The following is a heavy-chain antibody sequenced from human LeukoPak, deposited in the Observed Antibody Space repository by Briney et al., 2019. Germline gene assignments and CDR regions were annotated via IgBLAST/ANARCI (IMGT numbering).Heavy chain of an antibody. D-gene: IGHD3-10*01. CDR3: ARVIWFGDLFTFDP. CDR1: GGSISTYY. V-gene: IGHV4-59*01. CDR2: IYYSGST. Sequence: SETLSVTCTVSGGSISTYYWSWLRQPPGKGLEWIGYIYYSGSTNYTPSLKSRVTISVDTSKNQFSLKLSSVTAADTAVYYCARVIWFGDLFTFDPWGQGTLVTVSS. J-gene: IGHJ5*02.